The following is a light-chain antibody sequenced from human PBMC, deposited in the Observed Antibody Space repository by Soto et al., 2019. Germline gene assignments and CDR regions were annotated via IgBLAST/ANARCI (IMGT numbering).Light chain of an antibody. V-gene: IGKV1-27*01. Sequence: DIQMTQSPSSLSASIGDRVTITCRASQDISNYLAWYQQRPGKVPKLLIYAASNLQSGVPSRFSGSGSGTDFTLTISSLQPEDVATYYCQKYKSVPFTFGPGTKVDIK. CDR3: QKYKSVPFT. J-gene: IGKJ3*01. CDR1: QDISNY. CDR2: AAS.